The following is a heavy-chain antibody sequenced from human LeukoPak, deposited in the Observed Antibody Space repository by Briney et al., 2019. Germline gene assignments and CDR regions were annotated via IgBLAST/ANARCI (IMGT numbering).Heavy chain of an antibody. V-gene: IGHV3-30-3*01. Sequence: GGSLRLSCAASGFTFSSYAMHWVRQAPGKGLEWVAVISYDGSNKYYADSAKGRFTISRDNSKNTLYLQMNSLRAEDTAVYYCARDEGLRPWDYWGQGTLVTVSS. CDR3: ARDEGLRPWDY. CDR1: GFTFSSYA. CDR2: ISYDGSNK. D-gene: IGHD5/OR15-5a*01. J-gene: IGHJ4*02.